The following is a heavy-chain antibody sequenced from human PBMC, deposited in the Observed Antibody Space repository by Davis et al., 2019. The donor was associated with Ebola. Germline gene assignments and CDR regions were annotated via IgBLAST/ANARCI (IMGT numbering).Heavy chain of an antibody. V-gene: IGHV4-39*01. Sequence: SETLSLTCTVSGGSISSTGYYWGWIRQPPGKGLEWIGSVYYSGSTYYNPSLKSRVTISVDTSKNQFSLKLSSVTAADTAVYYCATVGFLEWLLYGYFDYWGQGTLVTVSS. D-gene: IGHD3-3*01. CDR1: GGSISSTGYY. CDR3: ATVGFLEWLLYGYFDY. J-gene: IGHJ4*02. CDR2: VYYSGST.